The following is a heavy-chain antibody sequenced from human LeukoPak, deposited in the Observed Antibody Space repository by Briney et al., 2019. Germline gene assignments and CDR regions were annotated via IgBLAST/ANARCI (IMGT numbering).Heavy chain of an antibody. CDR1: GGSFSGYY. J-gene: IGHJ4*02. Sequence: KPSETLSLTGAGYGGSFSGYYWSWIRQPPGKGLEWIGEINHSGSTNYNPSLKSRVTISVDTSKNQFSLKLSSVTAADTAVYYCASLMNGDYGYYFDYWGQRTLVTVSS. CDR3: ASLMNGDYGYYFDY. V-gene: IGHV4-34*01. CDR2: INHSGST. D-gene: IGHD4-17*01.